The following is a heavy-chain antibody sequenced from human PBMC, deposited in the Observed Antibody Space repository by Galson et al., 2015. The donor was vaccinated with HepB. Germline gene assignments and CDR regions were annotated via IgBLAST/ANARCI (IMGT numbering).Heavy chain of an antibody. CDR2: IYRSGTT. CDR3: ARAPGGREIDY. Sequence: SLRLSCAASGFTVSSDCMSWVRQATGKGLEWVSLIYRSGTTSYTDSVRGRFTISRDNSKNTLYLQINSLRAEDTALYYCARAPGGREIDYWGQGTLVTVSS. CDR1: GFTVSSDC. D-gene: IGHD1-26*01. V-gene: IGHV3-53*01. J-gene: IGHJ4*02.